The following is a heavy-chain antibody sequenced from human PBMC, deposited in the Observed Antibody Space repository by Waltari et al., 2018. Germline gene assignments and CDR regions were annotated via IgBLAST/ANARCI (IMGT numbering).Heavy chain of an antibody. CDR1: GFTFSSYT. V-gene: IGHV3-30*04. CDR2: ISYDGSKK. CDR3: ARTYESGSYYYYMDV. Sequence: QVQVVESGGGVVQPGTSLRLSCAASGFTFSSYTMHWVRQAPGKGMAWRACISYDGSKKYDADSVKGRFTVARDNSKNTLDLQMDSLRPEDTALYYCARTYESGSYYYYMDVWGRGTTVAISS. J-gene: IGHJ6*03. D-gene: IGHD3-3*01.